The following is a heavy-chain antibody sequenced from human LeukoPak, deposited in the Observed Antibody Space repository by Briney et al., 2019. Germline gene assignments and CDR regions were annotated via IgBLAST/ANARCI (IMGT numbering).Heavy chain of an antibody. CDR3: AKRRYDTSSLDWFDP. Sequence: GGTLRLSCAASGFTFSSYGMSWVRQAPGKGLEWVSTISATGANTYYADSVKGRFTISRDNSKSTLYLQMSSLRVEDAAVYYCAKRRYDTSSLDWFDPWGQGTLVTVSS. CDR2: ISATGANT. CDR1: GFTFSSYG. V-gene: IGHV3-23*01. D-gene: IGHD6-13*01. J-gene: IGHJ5*02.